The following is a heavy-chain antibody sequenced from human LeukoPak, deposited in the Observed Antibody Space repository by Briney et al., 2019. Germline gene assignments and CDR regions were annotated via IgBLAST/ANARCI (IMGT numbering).Heavy chain of an antibody. J-gene: IGHJ3*02. Sequence: GGSLGLSCAASGFTFRSYSMNWVRQAPGKGLEWVSSINSDSNYIYYADSVQGRFTISRDNAKNSLYLQMNSLRVEDTAVYYCAVAYYYGSGDAFDIWGQGTKVTVSS. D-gene: IGHD3-10*01. CDR3: AVAYYYGSGDAFDI. V-gene: IGHV3-21*01. CDR1: GFTFRSYS. CDR2: INSDSNYI.